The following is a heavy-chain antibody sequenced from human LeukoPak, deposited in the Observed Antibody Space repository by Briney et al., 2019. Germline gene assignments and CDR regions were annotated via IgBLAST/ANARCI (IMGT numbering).Heavy chain of an antibody. J-gene: IGHJ4*02. D-gene: IGHD6-19*01. CDR2: IYYSGST. Sequence: PSETLSLTCTVSGGSISSNSCYWGWIRQPPGKGLEWIGSIYYSGSTFYSPSLKSRVTISVDTSKNQFSLKLSSVTAADTAVYYCARVMIAVAGGKYFDYWGQGTLVTVSS. V-gene: IGHV4-39*07. CDR1: GGSISSNSCY. CDR3: ARVMIAVAGGKYFDY.